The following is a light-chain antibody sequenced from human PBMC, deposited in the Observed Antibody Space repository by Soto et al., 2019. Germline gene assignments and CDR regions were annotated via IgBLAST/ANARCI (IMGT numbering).Light chain of an antibody. CDR3: QHYVSFSSWT. V-gene: IGKV1-5*03. Sequence: DIQMTQSPSTLSASVGDRVTITCRASQSISSWSAWYQQKPGKTPKLLIYRASTSESGDPSKFSGSGSETEFTLTISSLQPDDFATYYCQHYVSFSSWTFGQSTKVEVK. CDR1: QSISSW. CDR2: RAS. J-gene: IGKJ1*01.